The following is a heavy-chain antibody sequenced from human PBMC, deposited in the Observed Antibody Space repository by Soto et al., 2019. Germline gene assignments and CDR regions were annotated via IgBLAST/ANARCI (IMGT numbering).Heavy chain of an antibody. V-gene: IGHV3-30*18. Sequence: QVQLVESGGGVVQPGRSLRLSCAASGFTFSNYGMHWVRQAPGKGLEWVAVISYDGSNTYYADSVKGRFTISRDNSKNTLYLQMNGLRAEDTAVYYCAQDPARAVTLSYYYSGMDIWGQGTTVTVSS. J-gene: IGHJ6*02. CDR2: ISYDGSNT. D-gene: IGHD2-21*02. CDR3: AQDPARAVTLSYYYSGMDI. CDR1: GFTFSNYG.